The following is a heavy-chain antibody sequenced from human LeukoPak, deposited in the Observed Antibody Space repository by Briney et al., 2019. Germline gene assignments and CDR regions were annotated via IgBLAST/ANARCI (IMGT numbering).Heavy chain of an antibody. D-gene: IGHD3-22*01. CDR1: GYTFTGYY. J-gene: IGHJ6*03. CDR3: ATSFYNXHSSGYSMGIGYYYYMDV. Sequence: ASVKVSCKASGYTFTGYYMHWVRQAPGQGLEWMGRINPNSGGTNYAQKFQGRVTMTRDTSISTAYMELSRLRSDDTAVYYCATSFYNXHSSGYSMGIGYYYYMDVXGKGXXVTVS. V-gene: IGHV1-2*06. CDR2: INPNSGGT.